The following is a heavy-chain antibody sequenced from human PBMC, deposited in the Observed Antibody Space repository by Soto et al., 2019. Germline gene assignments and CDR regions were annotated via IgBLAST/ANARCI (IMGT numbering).Heavy chain of an antibody. J-gene: IGHJ4*02. CDR2: IKSKTDGGTT. V-gene: IGHV3-15*01. Sequence: EVQLVESGGGLVKPGGSLRLSCAASGFTFSNAWMSWVRQAPGKGLEWVGRIKSKTDGGTTEYAAPVKGRFTISRDDSKNTLYLQMNSLKAEDTAVYYCTTGVIVVVVAASNYWGQGTLVTVSS. CDR1: GFTFSNAW. D-gene: IGHD2-15*01. CDR3: TTGVIVVVVAASNY.